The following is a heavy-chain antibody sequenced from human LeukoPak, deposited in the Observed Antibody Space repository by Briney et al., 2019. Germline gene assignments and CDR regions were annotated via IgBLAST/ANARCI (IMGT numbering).Heavy chain of an antibody. D-gene: IGHD2-2*01. CDR3: ARDRVYCGSTSRNAYYFDY. V-gene: IGHV3-74*01. J-gene: IGHJ4*02. Sequence: PGGSLRLSCAASGFSFSGYWLHWVRQAPGKGLVWVSRINSDGSITTYADSVKGRFTISRDNAKNTMYLQMNSLRAEDTAVYYCARDRVYCGSTSRNAYYFDYWGQGTLVTVSS. CDR1: GFSFSGYW. CDR2: INSDGSIT.